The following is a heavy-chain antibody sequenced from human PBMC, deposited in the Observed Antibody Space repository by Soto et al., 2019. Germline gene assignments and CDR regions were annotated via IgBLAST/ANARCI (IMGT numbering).Heavy chain of an antibody. V-gene: IGHV3-15*01. CDR1: GFTFSNAW. J-gene: IGHJ6*02. Sequence: EVQLVESGGGLVKPGGSLRLSCAASGFTFSNAWMSWVRQAPGKGLEWVGRIKSKTDGGTTDYAAPVKGRFTISRDDSKNTLYLQMNSLKTEDTAVYYCTTDPSHSSSWYEDYYYGMDVWGQGTTVTVSS. CDR2: IKSKTDGGTT. D-gene: IGHD6-13*01. CDR3: TTDPSHSSSWYEDYYYGMDV.